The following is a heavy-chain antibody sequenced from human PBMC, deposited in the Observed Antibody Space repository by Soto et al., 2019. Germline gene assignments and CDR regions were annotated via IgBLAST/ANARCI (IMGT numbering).Heavy chain of an antibody. D-gene: IGHD3-10*01. J-gene: IGHJ4*02. CDR2: IYYSGST. V-gene: IGHV4-39*01. Sequence: PSETLSLTCTVSCGSISSSSYYWGWIRQPPGKGLEWIGSIYYSGSTYYNPSLKSRVTISVDTSKNQFSLKLSSVTAADTAAYSSGRLWCGELLRGYWGQGTLGTASS. CDR3: GRLWCGELLRGY. CDR1: CGSISSSSYY.